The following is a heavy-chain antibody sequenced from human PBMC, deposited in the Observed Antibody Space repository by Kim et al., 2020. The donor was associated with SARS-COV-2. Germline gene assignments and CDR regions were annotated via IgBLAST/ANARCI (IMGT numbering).Heavy chain of an antibody. J-gene: IGHJ4*02. V-gene: IGHV4-59*08. CDR3: ARIGRDGCEYYFDY. D-gene: IGHD5-12*01. CDR1: GGSISSYY. CDR2: IYYSGST. Sequence: SETLSLTCTVSGGSISSYYWSWIRQPPGKGLEWIGYIYYSGSTNYNPSLKSRVTISVDTSKNQFSLKLSSVTAADTAVYYCARIGRDGCEYYFDYWGQGTLVTVSS.